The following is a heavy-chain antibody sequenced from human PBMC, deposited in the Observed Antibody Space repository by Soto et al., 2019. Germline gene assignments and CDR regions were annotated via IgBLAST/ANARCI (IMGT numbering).Heavy chain of an antibody. Sequence: PSETLSLTCTVSGGSISSGVYYWSWIRQHPGKGREGIGYIYYSGSTYYNPSLKSRVTISVDTSKNQSSPKLSSVTAADTAVYYCARNKDEFTSRPNYYYFLDVSGKGSTVTGS. V-gene: IGHV4-31*03. CDR2: IYYSGST. CDR1: GGSISSGVYY. J-gene: IGHJ6*03. CDR3: ARNKDEFTSRPNYYYFLDV.